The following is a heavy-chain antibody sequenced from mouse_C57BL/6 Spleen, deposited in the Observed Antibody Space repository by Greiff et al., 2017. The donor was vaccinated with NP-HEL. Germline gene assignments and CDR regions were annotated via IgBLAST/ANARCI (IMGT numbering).Heavy chain of an antibody. J-gene: IGHJ1*03. V-gene: IGHV1-55*01. D-gene: IGHD1-1*01. CDR3: ARRWIEDSSRYFDV. CDR2: IYPGSGST. Sequence: QVQLQQPGAELVKPGASVKMSCKASGYTFTSYWITWVKQRPGQGLEWIGDIYPGSGSTNYNEKFKSKATLTVDTSSSTAYMQLSSLTSEDSAVYYCARRWIEDSSRYFDVWGTGTTVTVSS. CDR1: GYTFTSYW.